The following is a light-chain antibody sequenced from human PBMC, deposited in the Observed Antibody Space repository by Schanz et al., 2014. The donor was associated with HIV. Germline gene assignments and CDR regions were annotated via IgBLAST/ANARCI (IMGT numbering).Light chain of an antibody. J-gene: IGLJ2*01. Sequence: QSALTQPASVSGSPGQSITISCTGTSSDVGADNSVSWYQQHPGGAPELVIYDVSSRPSGVSDRFSGSLSGNTASLIISGLQAEDEAHYYCASCAAYNTCVFGGGTKLTVL. CDR1: SSDVGADNS. CDR3: ASCAAYNTCV. V-gene: IGLV2-14*03. CDR2: DVS.